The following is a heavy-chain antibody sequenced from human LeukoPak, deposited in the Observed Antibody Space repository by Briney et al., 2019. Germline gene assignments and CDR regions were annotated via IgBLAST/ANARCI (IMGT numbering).Heavy chain of an antibody. D-gene: IGHD1-14*01. CDR3: TRDRSRAEDD. J-gene: IGHJ4*02. V-gene: IGHV3-7*01. CDR2: INQGGSDK. Sequence: PGGSLRLSCAASGFSLSGHWMSWVRQDPGEGLEWVANINQGGSDKYYVDSVKGRFTISRDNANNLLYLQMNSLRGEDTGVYYCTRDRSRAEDDWGQGTLVTVSS. CDR1: GFSLSGHW.